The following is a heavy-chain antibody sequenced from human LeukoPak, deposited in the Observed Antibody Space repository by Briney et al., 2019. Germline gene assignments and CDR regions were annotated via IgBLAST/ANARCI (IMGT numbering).Heavy chain of an antibody. CDR1: GGSFSGYY. V-gene: IGHV4-34*01. CDR3: ARSSITYYDILTGYYRWFDP. D-gene: IGHD3-9*01. Sequence: KPSETLSLTCAVYGGSFSGYYWSWIRQPPGKGLDWIGEINHSGSTNYNPSLKSRVTISVDTSKNQFSLKLSSVTAADTAVYYCARSSITYYDILTGYYRWFDPWGQGTLVTVSS. J-gene: IGHJ5*02. CDR2: INHSGST.